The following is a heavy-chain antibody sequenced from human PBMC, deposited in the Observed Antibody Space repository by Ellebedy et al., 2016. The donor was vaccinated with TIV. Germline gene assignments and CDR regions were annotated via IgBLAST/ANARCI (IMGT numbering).Heavy chain of an antibody. V-gene: IGHV3-7*01. CDR1: GFTFRSYW. J-gene: IGHJ3*01. CDR2: INQDGSEK. D-gene: IGHD4-17*01. Sequence: GESLKISCAASGFTFRSYWMSWVRQAPGKGLEWVGNINQDGSEKYYVDSVKGRFSISRDNAKNSLYLQMNSLRAEDTSVYYCATDGSYGDYRSPAHAFVFWGQGTMVTVSS. CDR3: ATDGSYGDYRSPAHAFVF.